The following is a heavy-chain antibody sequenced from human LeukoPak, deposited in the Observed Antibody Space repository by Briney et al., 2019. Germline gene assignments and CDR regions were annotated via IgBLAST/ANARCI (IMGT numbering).Heavy chain of an antibody. V-gene: IGHV3-7*04. CDR2: IKQDGSEK. D-gene: IGHD5-12*01. CDR3: ARDAYELFDY. CDR1: GFTFSSYW. Sequence: GGSLRLSCAASGFTFSSYWMSWLRHAPGKGLEWVANIKQDGSEKYYVDSVRGRFTISRDNGKNSLYLQMNSLRAEDTAVYYCARDAYELFDYWGQGTLVTVFS. J-gene: IGHJ4*02.